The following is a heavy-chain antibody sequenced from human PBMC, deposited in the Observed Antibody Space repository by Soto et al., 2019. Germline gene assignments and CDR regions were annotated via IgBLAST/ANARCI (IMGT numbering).Heavy chain of an antibody. CDR1: GFTFSSYG. D-gene: IGHD3-10*01. J-gene: IGHJ4*02. CDR3: AKEGQLTRGVIFDY. CDR2: ISDGGTKK. Sequence: TGGSLRLSCAASGFTFSSYGMHWVRQAPGKGLEWVAVISDGGTKKYFADSMKGRFTITRDNSKNTLFLQMNSLRPEDTAVYYCAKEGQLTRGVIFDYWGQGSLVTVSS. V-gene: IGHV3-30*18.